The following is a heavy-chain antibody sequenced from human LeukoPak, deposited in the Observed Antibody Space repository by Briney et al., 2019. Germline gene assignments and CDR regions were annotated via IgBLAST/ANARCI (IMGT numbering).Heavy chain of an antibody. J-gene: IGHJ4*02. CDR3: ARSLIRTRLPAYAPPGY. V-gene: IGHV4-59*12. Sequence: PSETLSRTCTGSGVTISSLYWGWLRQPPGQGRVGCGNIYYSGSTNYNPSLKSRVTISVDTSKNQCSLKLSSVTAADTAVYYCARSLIRTRLPAYAPPGYWGQGILVTVSS. D-gene: IGHD3-10*01. CDR1: GVTISSLY. CDR2: IYYSGST.